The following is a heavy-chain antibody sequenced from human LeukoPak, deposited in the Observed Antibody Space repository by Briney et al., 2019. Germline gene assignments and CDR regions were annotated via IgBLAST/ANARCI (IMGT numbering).Heavy chain of an antibody. J-gene: IGHJ6*02. V-gene: IGHV3-11*01. CDR1: GFTFSDYY. CDR3: ARDKGIAAAGTAAMVYYGMDV. D-gene: IGHD6-13*01. CDR2: ISSSGSTI. Sequence: PGGSLRLSCAASGFTFSDYYMSWIRQAPGKGLEWVSYISSSGSTIYYADSVKGRFTISRDNAKNSLYLQMNSLRDEDTAVYYCARDKGIAAAGTAAMVYYGMDVWGQGTTVTVSS.